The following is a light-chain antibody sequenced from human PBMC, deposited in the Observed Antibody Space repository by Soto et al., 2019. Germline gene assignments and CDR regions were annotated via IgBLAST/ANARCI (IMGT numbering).Light chain of an antibody. CDR2: HVS. CDR3: MQGRHWPYT. V-gene: IGKV2-30*02. CDR1: QSLIHSDGNTY. J-gene: IGKJ3*01. Sequence: DVVVTQSPLSLTVTLGQPASISCRSSQSLIHSDGNTYLHWFQQRPGQSPRRLIYHVSIRDSGVPDRFSGSGSGTDFTLEISRVEAEDVGVYYCMQGRHWPYTFGPGTTVDIK.